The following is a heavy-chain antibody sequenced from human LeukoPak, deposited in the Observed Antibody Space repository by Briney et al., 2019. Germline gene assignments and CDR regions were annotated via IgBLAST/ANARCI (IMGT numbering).Heavy chain of an antibody. CDR3: ARDPVVTDSSSWYGPASLVLDY. CDR1: GFSVRRSY. J-gene: IGHJ4*02. D-gene: IGHD6-13*01. CDR2: INWNGCST. V-gene: IGHV3-20*04. Sequence: GVSLRLPCVASGFSVRRSYMSGVSEARARGLECGSGINWNGCSTGYADSVKERFPVYRDNAENSLYLEVDSVSGEDTALYYCARDPVVTDSSSWYGPASLVLDYWGQGTLVTVSS.